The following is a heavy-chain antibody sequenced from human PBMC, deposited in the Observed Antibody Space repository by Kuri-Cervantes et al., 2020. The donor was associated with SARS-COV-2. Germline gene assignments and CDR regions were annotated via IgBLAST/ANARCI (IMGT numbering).Heavy chain of an antibody. V-gene: IGHV3-30*03. CDR3: ARDSPDSSSWYYYYAMPL. CDR1: GFTFSSYG. Sequence: GGSLRLSCAASGFTFSSYGMHWVRQAPGKGLEWVAVISYDGSNKYYADSVKGRFTISRDNSKNTLYLQMNSLRAEDTAVYYCARDSPDSSSWYYYYAMPLWGQGTTVTVSS. CDR2: ISYDGSNK. J-gene: IGHJ6*02. D-gene: IGHD6-13*01.